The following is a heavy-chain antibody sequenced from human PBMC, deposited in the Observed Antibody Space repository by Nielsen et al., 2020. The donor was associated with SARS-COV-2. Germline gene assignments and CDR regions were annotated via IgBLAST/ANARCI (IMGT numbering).Heavy chain of an antibody. V-gene: IGHV4-39*01. CDR2: IYYSGST. D-gene: IGHD3-22*01. J-gene: IGHJ4*02. CDR1: GGSISSSSYY. Sequence: SETLSLTCTVSGGSISSSSYYWGWIRQPPGKGLEWIGSIYYSGSTYYNPSLKSRVTISVDTSKNQFSLKLSSVTAADTAVYYCARLWGGPALYDSSFFDYWGQGTLVTVSS. CDR3: ARLWGGPALYDSSFFDY.